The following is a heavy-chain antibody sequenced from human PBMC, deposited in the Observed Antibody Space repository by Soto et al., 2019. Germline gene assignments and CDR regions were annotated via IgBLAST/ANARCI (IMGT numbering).Heavy chain of an antibody. V-gene: IGHV3-30*18. CDR1: GFTFSSYG. CDR2: ISYDGSNK. CDR3: AKVEWELLVVGYFDY. Sequence: QVQLVESGGGVVQPGRSLRLSCAASGFTFSSYGMHWVRQAPGKGLEWVAVISYDGSNKYYADSVKGRFTISRDNSKNTLYLQMNSLRAEDTAVYYCAKVEWELLVVGYFDYWGQGTLVTVSS. D-gene: IGHD1-26*01. J-gene: IGHJ4*02.